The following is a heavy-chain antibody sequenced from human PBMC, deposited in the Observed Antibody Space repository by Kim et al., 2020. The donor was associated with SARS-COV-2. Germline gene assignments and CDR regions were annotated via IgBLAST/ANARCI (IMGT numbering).Heavy chain of an antibody. CDR2: INPNSGGP. CDR1: GYTFTGYY. J-gene: IGHJ4*02. D-gene: IGHD3-3*01. CDR3: ARTISSEYYFDY. V-gene: IGHV1-2*04. Sequence: ASVKVSCKASGYTFTGYYMHWVRQVPGQGLEWMGWINPNSGGPNYAQKFQGWVTMTRDTSISTAYMELSRLRSDDTAVYYCARTISSEYYFDYWGQGTLVTVSS.